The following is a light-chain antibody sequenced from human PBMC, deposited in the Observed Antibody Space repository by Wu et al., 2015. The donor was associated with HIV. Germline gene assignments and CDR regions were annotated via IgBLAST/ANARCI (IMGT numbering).Light chain of an antibody. CDR2: AAS. CDR3: QQYYSYSLT. CDR1: QGISSY. J-gene: IGKJ4*01. Sequence: IRITQSPSSLSASTGDRVTITCRASQGISSYLAWYQQKPGKAPKLLIYAASTLQSGVPSRFSGSGSGTDFTLTISCLQSEDFATYYCQQYYSYSLTFGGGTKVGIK. V-gene: IGKV1-8*01.